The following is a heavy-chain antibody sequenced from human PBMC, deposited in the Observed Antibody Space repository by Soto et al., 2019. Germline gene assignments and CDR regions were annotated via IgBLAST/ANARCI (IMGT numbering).Heavy chain of an antibody. CDR2: ISYDGSNK. D-gene: IGHD2-21*02. Sequence: QVQLVESGGGVVQPGRSLRLSCAASGFTFSSYGMHWVRQAPGKGLEWVAVISYDGSNKYYADSVKGRFTISRDNSNNTXXLQMNSLRAEDTAVYYCAKDWDIVVVTAIRYGMDVWGQGTTVTVSS. CDR3: AKDWDIVVVTAIRYGMDV. J-gene: IGHJ6*02. V-gene: IGHV3-30*18. CDR1: GFTFSSYG.